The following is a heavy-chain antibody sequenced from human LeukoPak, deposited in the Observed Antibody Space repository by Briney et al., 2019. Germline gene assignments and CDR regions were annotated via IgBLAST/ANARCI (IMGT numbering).Heavy chain of an antibody. V-gene: IGHV4-34*08. D-gene: IGHD4-17*01. CDR3: ATSDYGPLEYY. Sequence: GSLRLSCAASGLTFSDYYMSWIRQPPGKGLEWIGEINHSGSTNYNPSLKSRVTISVDTSKNQFSLKLSSVTAADTAVYYCATSDYGPLEYYWGQGTLVTVSS. J-gene: IGHJ4*02. CDR1: GLTFSDYY. CDR2: INHSGST.